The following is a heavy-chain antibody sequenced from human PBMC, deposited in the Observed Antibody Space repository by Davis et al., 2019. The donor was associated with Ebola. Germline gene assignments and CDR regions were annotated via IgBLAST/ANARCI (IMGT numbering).Heavy chain of an antibody. Sequence: KISCAASGFTFSSYAISWVRQAPGQGLEWMGGIIPILGIANYAQKFQGRVTITADESTSTAYMELSSLRSEDTAVYYCARVDSLIGIHPNTIFGVVPPTLYYYGMDVWGQGTTVTVSS. CDR3: ARVDSLIGIHPNTIFGVVPPTLYYYGMDV. J-gene: IGHJ6*02. V-gene: IGHV1-69*10. D-gene: IGHD3-3*01. CDR2: IIPILGIA. CDR1: GFTFSSYA.